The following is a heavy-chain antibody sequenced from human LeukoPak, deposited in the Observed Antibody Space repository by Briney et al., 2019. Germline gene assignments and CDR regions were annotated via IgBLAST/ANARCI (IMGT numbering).Heavy chain of an antibody. Sequence: PGGSLRLSCAASGFTFSSYGMHWVRQAPGKGLEWVAFIRYDGSNKYYADSVNGRFTISRDNSKNTLYLQMNSLRAEDTAVYYCAKGGATVVDYWGQGTLVTVSS. J-gene: IGHJ4*02. CDR1: GFTFSSYG. CDR2: IRYDGSNK. V-gene: IGHV3-30*02. CDR3: AKGGATVVDY. D-gene: IGHD4-23*01.